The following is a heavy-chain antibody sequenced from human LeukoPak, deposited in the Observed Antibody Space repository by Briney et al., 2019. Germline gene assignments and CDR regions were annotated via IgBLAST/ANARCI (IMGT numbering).Heavy chain of an antibody. Sequence: PSETLSLTCAVYGGSFSGYYWSWIRQPPGKGLEWIGEINHSGSTNYNPSLKSRVTISVDTSKNQFSLKLSSVTAADTAVYYCARGQDSSGYYYISRQRFDPWGQGTLVTVSS. CDR1: GGSFSGYY. J-gene: IGHJ5*02. CDR2: INHSGST. V-gene: IGHV4-34*01. D-gene: IGHD3-22*01. CDR3: ARGQDSSGYYYISRQRFDP.